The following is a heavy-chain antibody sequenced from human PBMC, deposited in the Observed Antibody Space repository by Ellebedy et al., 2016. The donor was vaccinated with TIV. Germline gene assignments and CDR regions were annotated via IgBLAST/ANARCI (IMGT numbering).Heavy chain of an antibody. CDR1: GGSFSGYY. CDR2: INHSGST. D-gene: IGHD5-12*01. Sequence: SETLSLTXAVYGGSFSGYYWSWIRQPPGKGLEWIGEINHSGSTNYNPSLKSRVTISVDTSKNQFSLKLSSVTAADTAVYYCARHPIYSGYDRRSPVDYWGQGTLVTVSS. J-gene: IGHJ4*02. CDR3: ARHPIYSGYDRRSPVDY. V-gene: IGHV4-34*01.